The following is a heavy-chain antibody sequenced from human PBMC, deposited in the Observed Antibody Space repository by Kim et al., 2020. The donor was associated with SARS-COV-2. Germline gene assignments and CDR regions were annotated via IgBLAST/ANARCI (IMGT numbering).Heavy chain of an antibody. CDR2: ISAYNGNT. Sequence: ASVNSCKASGYTFTSYGISWVRQAPGQGLEWMGWISAYNGNTNYAQNLQGRVTMTTDTSTSTAYMELRSLRSDDTAVYSCARVGGTYTTPFDYWGQGTLVTVSS. CDR3: ARVGGTYTTPFDY. CDR1: GYTFTSYG. D-gene: IGHD1-26*01. J-gene: IGHJ4*02. V-gene: IGHV1-18*04.